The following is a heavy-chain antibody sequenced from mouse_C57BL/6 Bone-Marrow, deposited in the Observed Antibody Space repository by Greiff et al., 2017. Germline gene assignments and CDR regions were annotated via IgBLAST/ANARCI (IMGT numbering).Heavy chain of an antibody. CDR3: ARKRGFYCYGSSWYFDV. J-gene: IGHJ1*03. V-gene: IGHV2-9-1*01. D-gene: IGHD1-1*01. CDR2: IWTGGGT. CDR1: GFSLTSYA. Sequence: VQRVESGPGLVAPSQSLSITCTVSGFSLTSYAISWVRQPPGKGLEWLGVIWTGGGTNYNSALKSRLSISKDNSKSQVFLKMNSLQTADTARYYCARKRGFYCYGSSWYFDVWGTGTTVTVSS.